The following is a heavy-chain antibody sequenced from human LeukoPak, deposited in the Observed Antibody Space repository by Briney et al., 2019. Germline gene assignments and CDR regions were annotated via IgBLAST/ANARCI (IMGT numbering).Heavy chain of an antibody. CDR1: GFTFSNAW. CDR3: ATDGGRWSLPFDF. Sequence: GGSLRLSCAASGFTFSNAWMSWVRQAPGKGLEWVGRITSISDGGTTEYAAPVKGRSSISRGDSKNTVYLEINSLKTEDTGVYYCATDGGRWSLPFDFWGQGSLVIVSS. V-gene: IGHV3-15*01. D-gene: IGHD4-23*01. J-gene: IGHJ4*02. CDR2: ITSISDGGTT.